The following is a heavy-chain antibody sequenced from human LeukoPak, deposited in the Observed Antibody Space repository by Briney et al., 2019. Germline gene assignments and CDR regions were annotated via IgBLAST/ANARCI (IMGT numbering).Heavy chain of an antibody. CDR3: ARADCSSTSCYTDY. V-gene: IGHV3-30*02. CDR2: IRYDGSNE. D-gene: IGHD2-2*02. J-gene: IGHJ4*02. Sequence: GGSLRLSCAASGFTFSSYGMYWVRQAPGKGLEWVALIRYDGSNEYYADSVKGRFAISRDNSKNTLYLQMNSLRAEDTAVYYCARADCSSTSCYTDYWGQGTLVTVSS. CDR1: GFTFSSYG.